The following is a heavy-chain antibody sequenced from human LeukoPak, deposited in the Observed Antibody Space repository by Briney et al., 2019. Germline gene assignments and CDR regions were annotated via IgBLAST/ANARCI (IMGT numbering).Heavy chain of an antibody. CDR3: PRVALCSCGSCYPGYYYYMDV. J-gene: IGHJ6*03. CDR1: DYSISSNYY. CDR2: ILHSRRT. D-gene: IGHD2-15*01. Sequence: SGTLSLTCNIFDYSISSNYYCGWIRQPPGKGIEWIANILHSRRTYYIPSLKGRAPIQLDTPKNQFSLTPSSWTATDTPVITLPRVALCSCGSCYPGYYYYMDVWGKGTTVTVSS. V-gene: IGHV4-38-2*02.